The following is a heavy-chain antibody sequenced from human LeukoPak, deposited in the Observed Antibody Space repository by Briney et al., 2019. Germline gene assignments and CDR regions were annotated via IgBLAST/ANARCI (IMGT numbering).Heavy chain of an antibody. V-gene: IGHV4-38-2*02. CDR2: IYHTGST. CDR3: ARDHVDAAMSV. D-gene: IGHD5-18*01. CDR1: GYSISSGYY. J-gene: IGHJ4*02. Sequence: PSETLSLTCAVSGYSISSGYYWAWIRQPPGKGLEWIGSIYHTGSTYYNPSLKSRVTISVDTSKNQFSLKLSSVAAADTAVYYCARDHVDAAMSVWGQGTLVTVSS.